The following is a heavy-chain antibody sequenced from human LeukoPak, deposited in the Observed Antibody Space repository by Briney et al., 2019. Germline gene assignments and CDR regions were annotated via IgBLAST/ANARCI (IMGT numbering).Heavy chain of an antibody. CDR2: INHSGST. V-gene: IGHV4-34*01. D-gene: IGHD2-15*01. Sequence: PSETLSLTCAVYGGSFSGYYWSWIRQPPGKGLEWIGEINHSGSTNYNPSLKSRVTISVDTSKNQFSLKLSSVTAADTAVYYCARGMCSGGSCPPGYYFGYWGQGTLVTVSS. J-gene: IGHJ4*02. CDR1: GGSFSGYY. CDR3: ARGMCSGGSCPPGYYFGY.